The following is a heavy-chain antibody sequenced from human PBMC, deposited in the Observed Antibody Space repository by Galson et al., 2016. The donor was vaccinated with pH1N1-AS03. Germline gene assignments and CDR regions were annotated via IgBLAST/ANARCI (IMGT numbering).Heavy chain of an antibody. CDR3: TRDRQQRFDY. CDR1: GYTLTTYS. J-gene: IGHJ4*02. CDR2: INAGNGHA. Sequence: SVKVSCKASGYTLTTYSMHWVRQAPGQRPEWMGWINAGNGHAGYSRSFQGRVTITRDTSADIGYLEVTRLIFEDTAVYYCTRDRQQRFDYWGQGTLVTVSS. V-gene: IGHV1-3*01. D-gene: IGHD1-1*01.